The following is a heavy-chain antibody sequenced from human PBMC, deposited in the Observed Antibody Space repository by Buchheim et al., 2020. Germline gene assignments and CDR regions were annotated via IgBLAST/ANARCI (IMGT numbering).Heavy chain of an antibody. D-gene: IGHD6-13*01. CDR1: GFNFSPYD. Sequence: EEQLVESGGGLVQPGGSLRLSCVASGFNFSPYDMNWVRQAPGKGLDWVANIKQDGSEKYYVDSVKGRFTISRDNAKNSLYLQMNSLRDEDTAVYYCARGSSYFIYWGQGTL. V-gene: IGHV3-7*04. J-gene: IGHJ4*02. CDR3: ARGSSYFIY. CDR2: IKQDGSEK.